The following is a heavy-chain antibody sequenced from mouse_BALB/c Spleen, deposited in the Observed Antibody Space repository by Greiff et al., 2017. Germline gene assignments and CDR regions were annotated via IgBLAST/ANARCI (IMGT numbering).Heavy chain of an antibody. CDR2: ISSGSSTI. D-gene: IGHD2-10*01. CDR1: GFTFSSFG. CDR3: ARAYYGNFPWFAY. J-gene: IGHJ3*01. V-gene: IGHV5-17*02. Sequence: EVQLVESGGGLVQPGGSRKLSCAASGFTFSSFGMHWVRQAPEKGLEWVAYISSGSSTIYYADTVKGRFTISRDNPKNTLFLQMTSLRSEDTAMYYCARAYYGNFPWFAYWGQGTLVTVSA.